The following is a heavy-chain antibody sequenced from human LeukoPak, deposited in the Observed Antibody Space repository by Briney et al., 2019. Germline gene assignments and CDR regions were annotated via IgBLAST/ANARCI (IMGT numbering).Heavy chain of an antibody. V-gene: IGHV1-18*01. CDR2: ISTYNGNT. CDR1: GYTFTSYG. Sequence: ASVKVSCKASGYTFTSYGISWVRQAPGQGLEWMGWISTYNGNTNYAQKLHGRVTMTTDTSTSTAYMELRSLRSDDTAVYYCARAGWDCSSTSCYSEGNYYYYYYLDVWGKGTTVTVSS. J-gene: IGHJ6*03. D-gene: IGHD2-2*02. CDR3: ARAGWDCSSTSCYSEGNYYYYYYLDV.